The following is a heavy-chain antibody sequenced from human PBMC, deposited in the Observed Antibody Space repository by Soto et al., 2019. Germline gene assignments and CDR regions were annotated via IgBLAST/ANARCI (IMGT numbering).Heavy chain of an antibody. CDR1: GFTFSIYS. J-gene: IGHJ6*02. CDR2: IMPGSSHI. Sequence: PGGSLRLSCAASGFTFSIYSMNWVRQAPGKGLEWVSYIMPGSSHIFYADSVKGRFTISRDNAKNSLYLQMNSLRAEDTAVYYCARDGGGTGTFFGYYGMDVWGQGTTVTVSS. D-gene: IGHD1-7*01. CDR3: ARDGGGTGTFFGYYGMDV. V-gene: IGHV3-48*01.